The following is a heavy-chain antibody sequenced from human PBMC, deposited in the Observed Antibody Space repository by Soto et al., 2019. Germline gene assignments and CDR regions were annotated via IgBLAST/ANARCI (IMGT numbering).Heavy chain of an antibody. Sequence: EVQLVESGGGLVQPGRSLRLSCAASGFTFDDYAMHWVRQAPGKGLEWVSGISWNSGSIGYADSVKGRFTISRDNAKNSLYLQMNSLRAEDTALYYCAKDKTYSKVFDYWGQGTLVTVSS. CDR2: ISWNSGSI. CDR1: GFTFDDYA. CDR3: AKDKTYSKVFDY. D-gene: IGHD4-4*01. J-gene: IGHJ4*02. V-gene: IGHV3-9*01.